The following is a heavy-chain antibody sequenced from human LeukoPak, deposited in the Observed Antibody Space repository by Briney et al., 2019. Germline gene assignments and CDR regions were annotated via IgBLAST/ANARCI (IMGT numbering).Heavy chain of an antibody. D-gene: IGHD3-10*01. Sequence: SETLSLTCTVSGGSISSGSYYWSWIRQPPGKGLEWIGYIYYSGSTNYNPSLKSRVTISVDTSKNQFSLKLSSVTAADTAVYYCARGSYGSGSYGYYGMDVWGQGTTVTVSS. J-gene: IGHJ6*02. V-gene: IGHV4-61*01. CDR1: GGSISSGSYY. CDR3: ARGSYGSGSYGYYGMDV. CDR2: IYYSGST.